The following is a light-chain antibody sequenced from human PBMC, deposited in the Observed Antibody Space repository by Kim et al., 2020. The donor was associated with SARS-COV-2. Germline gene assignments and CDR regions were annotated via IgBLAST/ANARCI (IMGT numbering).Light chain of an antibody. CDR2: DAS. CDR3: QQRSSWLT. CDR1: QSVSSY. J-gene: IGKJ4*01. V-gene: IGKV3-11*01. Sequence: EIVLTQSPATLSLSPGERATLSCRASQSVSSYLAWYQQKPGQAPRLLIYDASSRATGIPARFSGSGSGTDFTLTISSLESEDFAVYFWQQRSSWLTFGGGTKVDIK.